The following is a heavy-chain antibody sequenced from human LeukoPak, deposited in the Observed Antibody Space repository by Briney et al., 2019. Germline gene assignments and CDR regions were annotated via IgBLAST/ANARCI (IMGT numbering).Heavy chain of an antibody. J-gene: IGHJ6*02. CDR3: ARHMVRGVYYYGMDV. D-gene: IGHD3-10*01. CDR2: IYYSGST. Sequence: SETLSLTCTVSGGSISSYYWSWIRQPPGKGLEWIGYIYYSGSTNYNPSLKSRVTISVDTSKNQFSLKLSSVTAADTAVYYCARHMVRGVYYYGMDVWGQGTTVTVSS. V-gene: IGHV4-59*08. CDR1: GGSISSYY.